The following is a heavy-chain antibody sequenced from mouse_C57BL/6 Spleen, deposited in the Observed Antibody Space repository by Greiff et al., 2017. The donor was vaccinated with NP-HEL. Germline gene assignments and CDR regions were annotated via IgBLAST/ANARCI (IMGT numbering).Heavy chain of an antibody. CDR2: IYPGNSDT. J-gene: IGHJ2*01. V-gene: IGHV1-5*01. CDR1: GYTFTSYW. D-gene: IGHD2-4*01. CDR3: TRLIYYDYLYYFDY. Sequence: EVQLQESGTVLARPGASVKMSCKTSGYTFTSYWMHWVKQRPGQGLEWIGAIYPGNSDTSYNQKFKGKAKLTAVTSASTAYMELSSLTNEDSAVYYCTRLIYYDYLYYFDYWGQGTTLTVSS.